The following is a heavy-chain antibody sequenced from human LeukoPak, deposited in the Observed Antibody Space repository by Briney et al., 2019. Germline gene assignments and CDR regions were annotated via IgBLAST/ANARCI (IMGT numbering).Heavy chain of an antibody. CDR2: INHNGNVN. V-gene: IGHV3-7*03. Sequence: GGSLRLSCAASGFTFSSYSMNWVRQAPGKGLEWVASINHNGNVNYYVDSVKGRFTISRDNAKNSLYLQMSNLRAEDTAVYFCARGGGLDVWGQGATVTVSS. D-gene: IGHD3-16*01. CDR3: ARGGGLDV. CDR1: GFTFSSYS. J-gene: IGHJ6*02.